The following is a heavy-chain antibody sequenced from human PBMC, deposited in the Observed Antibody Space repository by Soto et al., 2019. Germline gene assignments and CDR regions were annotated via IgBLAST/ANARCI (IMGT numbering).Heavy chain of an antibody. J-gene: IGHJ4*02. CDR2: INHSGST. CDR3: ARGPHIVVVTATKYYFDY. V-gene: IGHV4-34*01. Sequence: PSETLSLTCAVYGGSFSGYYWSWIRQPPGKGLEWIGEINHSGSTNYNPSLKSRVTISVDTSKNQFSLKLSSVTAADTAVYYCARGPHIVVVTATKYYFDYWGQGTLVTVSS. CDR1: GGSFSGYY. D-gene: IGHD2-21*02.